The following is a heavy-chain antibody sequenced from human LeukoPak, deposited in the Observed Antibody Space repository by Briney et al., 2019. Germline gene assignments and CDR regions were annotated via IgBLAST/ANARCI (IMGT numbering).Heavy chain of an antibody. D-gene: IGHD6-13*01. CDR3: ASTSLSSSWYGHGWFDP. CDR2: IYYSGST. J-gene: IGHJ5*02. CDR1: GGSISSYY. Sequence: SETLSLTCTVSGGSISSYYWSWIRQPPGKGLEWIGYIYYSGSTNYNPSLKSRVTISVDTSKNQFSLKLSSVTAADTAVYYCASTSLSSSWYGHGWFDPWGQGTLVTVSS. V-gene: IGHV4-59*01.